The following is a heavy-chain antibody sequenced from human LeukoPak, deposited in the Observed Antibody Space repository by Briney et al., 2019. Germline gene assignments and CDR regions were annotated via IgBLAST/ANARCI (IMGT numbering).Heavy chain of an antibody. CDR2: IYYSGSSYHSGST. CDR1: GGSISDYY. J-gene: IGHJ4*02. CDR3: ARDRVHFDF. Sequence: SETLSLTCTVSGGSISDYYWSWIRQPPGKGLEWIGYIYYSGSSYHSGSTNYSPSLKSRVTISVEASENQFSLKLSSVTAADTAVYYCARDRVHFDFWGQGTLLTVSS. V-gene: IGHV4-59*01.